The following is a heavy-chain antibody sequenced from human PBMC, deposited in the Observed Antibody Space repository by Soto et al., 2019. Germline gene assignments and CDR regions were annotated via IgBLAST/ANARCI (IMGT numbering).Heavy chain of an antibody. CDR2: MNADNGNT. J-gene: IGHJ3*02. V-gene: IGHV1-3*01. CDR1: GYTFTNYA. CDR3: TVVPAAHDAFDI. D-gene: IGHD2-2*01. Sequence: ASVKVSCKASGYTFTNYAMHWVRQAPGQRLEWMGWMNADNGNTGYAQKFQGRVTITRNTSISTAYMELSSLRSEDTAVYYCTVVPAAHDAFDIWGQGTMVTVSS.